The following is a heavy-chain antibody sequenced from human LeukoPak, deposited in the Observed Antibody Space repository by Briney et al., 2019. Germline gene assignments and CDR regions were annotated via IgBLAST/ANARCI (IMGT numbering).Heavy chain of an antibody. V-gene: IGHV3-33*08. CDR3: ARDGGIWYFDY. Sequence: GGSLRLSCAASGFTFSSYGMHWVRQAPGKGLEWVAVIWYDGSNKYYADSVKGRFTISRDNSKKTLYLQMNSLRAEDTAVYYCARDGGIWYFDYWGQGTLVTVTS. CDR1: GFTFSSYG. CDR2: IWYDGSNK. J-gene: IGHJ4*02. D-gene: IGHD3-16*01.